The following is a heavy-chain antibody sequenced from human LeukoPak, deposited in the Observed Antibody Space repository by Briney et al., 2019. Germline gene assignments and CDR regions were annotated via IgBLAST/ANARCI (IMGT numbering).Heavy chain of an antibody. V-gene: IGHV3-48*03. J-gene: IGHJ4*02. D-gene: IGHD6-13*01. Sequence: PGGSLRLSCAASGFTFSSYEMNWVRQAPGKGLEWVSYISGSGSTIYYADSVKGRFTISRDNSKNTLYLQMNSLRAKDTAVYYCARARGIWDSSPPPYYFDYWGQGTLVTVSS. CDR1: GFTFSSYE. CDR3: ARARGIWDSSPPPYYFDY. CDR2: ISGSGSTI.